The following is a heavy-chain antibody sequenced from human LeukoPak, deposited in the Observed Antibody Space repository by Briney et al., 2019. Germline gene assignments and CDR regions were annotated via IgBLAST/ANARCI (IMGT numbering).Heavy chain of an antibody. CDR2: ISHSGST. Sequence: PSQTLSLPRAASAYSISSGYYWGWIRQPPGKGLAWIGSISHSGSTYYSPFLKSRVTISVETCKNQFSLKLSSVTAADRAVCYGARGGAAMAIPMDNWGQGTLVTVSS. V-gene: IGHV4-38-2*01. CDR1: AYSISSGYY. D-gene: IGHD5-18*01. J-gene: IGHJ4*02. CDR3: ARGGAAMAIPMDN.